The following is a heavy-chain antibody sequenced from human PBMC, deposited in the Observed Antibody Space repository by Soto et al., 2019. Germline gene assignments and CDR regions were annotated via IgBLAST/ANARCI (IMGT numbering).Heavy chain of an antibody. CDR1: GGSISSGGYY. CDR2: FYYAGNT. D-gene: IGHD2-15*01. J-gene: IGHJ4*02. V-gene: IGHV4-39*06. CDR3: ARGLNMARGGGTALE. Sequence: SETLSLTCTVSGGSISSGGYYWSWIRQPPGEGLEWIGTFYYAGNTNYKSSLKSRLTISVNAAKKQLTLQMTSVTATDTASYYCARGLNMARGGGTALEWGLGTMVTVSS.